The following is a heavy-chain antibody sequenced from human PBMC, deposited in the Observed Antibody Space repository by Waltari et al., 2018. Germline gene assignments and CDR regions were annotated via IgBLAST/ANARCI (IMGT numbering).Heavy chain of an antibody. J-gene: IGHJ4*02. CDR1: GGSISSSSYY. V-gene: IGHV4-39*01. D-gene: IGHD2-15*01. Sequence: QLQLQESGPGLVKPSETLSLTCTVSGGSISSSSYYWGWIRQPPGKGLEWIGSIYYSGSTYYNPSLKSRVTISVDTSKNQFSLKLSSVTAADTAVYYCARGGGGYCSGGSCYSHFDYWGQGTLVTVSS. CDR2: IYYSGST. CDR3: ARGGGGYCSGGSCYSHFDY.